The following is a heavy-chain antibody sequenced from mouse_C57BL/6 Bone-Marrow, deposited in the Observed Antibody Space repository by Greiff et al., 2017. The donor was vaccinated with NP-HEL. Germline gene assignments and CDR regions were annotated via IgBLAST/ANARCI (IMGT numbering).Heavy chain of an antibody. CDR2: ILPGSGST. V-gene: IGHV1-9*01. CDR1: GYTFTGYW. D-gene: IGHD1-1*01. Sequence: VKLVESGAELMKPGASVKLSCKATGYTFTGYWIEWVKQRPGHGLEWIGEILPGSGSTNYNEKFKGKATFTADTSSNTAYMQLSSLTTEDSAIYYCAREGHYYGSSYDYAMDYWGQGTSVTVSS. CDR3: AREGHYYGSSYDYAMDY. J-gene: IGHJ4*01.